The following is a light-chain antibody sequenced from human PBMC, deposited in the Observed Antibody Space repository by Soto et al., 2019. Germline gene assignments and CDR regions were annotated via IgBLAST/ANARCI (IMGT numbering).Light chain of an antibody. CDR1: QGVTNY. CDR3: QQRLNWPPG. CDR2: GAF. V-gene: IGKV3-11*01. Sequence: EVFWRQSPDTLSLSPDELATRTCMASQGVTNYIAWNQPSPGQAPRLLLYGAFKRVTGLPGRLSGSMFGTEFTLTISDIEPADFGLYYCQQRLNWPPGFGQGTKVAI. J-gene: IGKJ1*01.